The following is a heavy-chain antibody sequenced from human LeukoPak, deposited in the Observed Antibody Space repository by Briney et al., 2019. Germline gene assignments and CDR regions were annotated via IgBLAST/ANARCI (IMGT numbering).Heavy chain of an antibody. D-gene: IGHD3-16*01. CDR3: ARAIYMFGGVITYDY. V-gene: IGHV1-3*04. Sequence: GASVKVSCKASGYSFISFSMHWVRQTPGQRLQWMGWINTGNGNTKYSPEFQDRVTITRDTSASIAYMELSSLRSEDAAVYYCARAIYMFGGVITYDYWGQGTLVTVSS. CDR1: GYSFISFS. J-gene: IGHJ4*02. CDR2: INTGNGNT.